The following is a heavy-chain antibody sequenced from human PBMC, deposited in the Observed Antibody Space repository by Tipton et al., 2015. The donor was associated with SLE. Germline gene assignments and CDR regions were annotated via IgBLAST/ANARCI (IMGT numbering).Heavy chain of an antibody. CDR2: MYYGGSS. D-gene: IGHD2-2*01. CDR3: ARVGYCSSPTCYSDSFDI. J-gene: IGHJ3*02. V-gene: IGHV4-59*01. Sequence: TLSLTCTVSGDPINDYYWTWIRQSPGKGLEWIAYMYYGGSSDYNPSLKSRVTISVDTSKNQFSLKLSSVTATDTAVYFCARVGYCSSPTCYSDSFDIWGQGTMVTVSS. CDR1: GDPINDYY.